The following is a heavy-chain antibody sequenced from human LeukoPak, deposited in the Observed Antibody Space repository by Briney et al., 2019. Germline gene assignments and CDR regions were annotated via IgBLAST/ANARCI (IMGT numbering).Heavy chain of an antibody. D-gene: IGHD5-18*01. CDR2: IIPIFGTA. J-gene: IGHJ4*02. CDR1: GGTFSSYA. Sequence: SAKVSCKASGGTFSSYAISWVRQAPGQGLEWMGGIIPIFGTANYAQKFQGRVTITTDESTSTAYMELSSLRSEDTAVYYCARGGLVSSYGQSHFDYWGQGTLVTVSS. CDR3: ARGGLVSSYGQSHFDY. V-gene: IGHV1-69*05.